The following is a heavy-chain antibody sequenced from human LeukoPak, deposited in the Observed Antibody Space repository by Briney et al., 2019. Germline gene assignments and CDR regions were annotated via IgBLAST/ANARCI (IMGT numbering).Heavy chain of an antibody. CDR3: ARMGISQQRPPTGY. V-gene: IGHV4-39*01. Sequence: PPETLSLTCTVSGGSISSSSYYWGWIRQPPGKGLEWIGSIYYSGSTYYNPSLKSRVTISVDTSKNQFSLKLSSVTAADTAVYYCARMGISQQRPPTGYWGQGTLVTVSS. CDR2: IYYSGST. J-gene: IGHJ4*02. D-gene: IGHD6-25*01. CDR1: GGSISSSSYY.